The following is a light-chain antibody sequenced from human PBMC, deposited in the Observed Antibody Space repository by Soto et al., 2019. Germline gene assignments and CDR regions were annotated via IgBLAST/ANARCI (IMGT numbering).Light chain of an antibody. Sequence: QSVLTQPASVSGSPGQSITISCTGTSSDVGTYNLVSWYQQYPGKAPKLLIYEVSQWPSGISDRFSGSKSGNTASLTISGLQAEDEADYCCCSHAGSSWGYVFGTGTKVTVL. CDR1: SSDVGTYNL. V-gene: IGLV2-23*02. J-gene: IGLJ1*01. CDR3: CSHAGSSWGYV. CDR2: EVS.